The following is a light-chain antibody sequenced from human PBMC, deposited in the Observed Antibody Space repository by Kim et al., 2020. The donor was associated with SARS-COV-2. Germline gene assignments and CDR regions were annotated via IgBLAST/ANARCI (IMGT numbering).Light chain of an antibody. CDR1: ALPKKY. CDR2: EDN. Sequence: SYELTQPPSVSVFPGQTARITCSGDALPKKYAYWYQQKSGQAPVLVIYEDNKRPSGIPERFSGSSSGTMATLTISGAQVEDEADYYCYSTDGSGNHRVFGGGTQLTVL. J-gene: IGLJ2*01. CDR3: YSTDGSGNHRV. V-gene: IGLV3-10*01.